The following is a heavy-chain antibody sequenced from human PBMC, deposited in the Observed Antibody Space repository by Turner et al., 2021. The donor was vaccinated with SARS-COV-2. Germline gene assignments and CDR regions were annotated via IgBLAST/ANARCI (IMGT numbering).Heavy chain of an antibody. V-gene: IGHV4-39*02. CDR2: INCSGSA. CDR1: AGCISSSSYC. J-gene: IGHJ6*02. D-gene: IGHD5-18*01. CDR3: ARLMDAAMDYYGTDV. Sequence: QLPLQESDPGPVKPSETLSITSLVSAGCISSSSYCWGWIRQPPGKGLEWMGDINCSGSAYYNPSLKRRVTISVNPSKKHFSQMLTSVTAADTAVYYCARLMDAAMDYYGTDVWGQGTTVTVSS.